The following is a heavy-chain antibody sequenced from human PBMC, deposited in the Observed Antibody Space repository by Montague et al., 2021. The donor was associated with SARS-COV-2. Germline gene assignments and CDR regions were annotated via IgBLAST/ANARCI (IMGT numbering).Heavy chain of an antibody. D-gene: IGHD3-22*01. CDR1: GFTFSSYT. CDR3: AKFSRDSSGVA. CDR2: ISGGGDRK. J-gene: IGHJ5*02. Sequence: SLILSCAASGFTFSSYTISWVRQAPVKGLEWVSGISGGGDRKYYXDSVKGRLTISRDNSKNTVYVQMNSLRAEDTAVYYCAKFSRDSSGVAWGQGTLVTVPS. V-gene: IGHV3-23*01.